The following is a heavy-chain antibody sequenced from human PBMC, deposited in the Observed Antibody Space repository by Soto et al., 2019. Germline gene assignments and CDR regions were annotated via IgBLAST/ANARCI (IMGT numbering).Heavy chain of an antibody. Sequence: SETLSLTCAVYGGSFSGYYWSWIRQPPGKGLEWIGYIYYSGSTNYNPSLKSRVTISVDTSKNQFSLKLSSVTAADTAVYYCARVGPGEYSGSSDAVFDYWGQGTLVTVSS. CDR3: ARVGPGEYSGSSDAVFDY. J-gene: IGHJ4*02. D-gene: IGHD1-26*01. CDR1: GGSFSGYY. V-gene: IGHV4-34*11. CDR2: IYYSGST.